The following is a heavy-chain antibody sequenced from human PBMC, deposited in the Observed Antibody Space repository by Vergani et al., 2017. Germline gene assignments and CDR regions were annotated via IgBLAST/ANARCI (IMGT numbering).Heavy chain of an antibody. CDR3: ARDANYYGSGSYYNQGDWYFDL. Sequence: EVQLVQSGAEVKKPGESLKISCKGSGYSFTSYWIGWVRQMPGKGLEWMGIIYPGDSDIKYSPSFQGQVTISADKSISTAYLQWSSLKASDTAMYYCARDANYYGSGSYYNQGDWYFDLWGRGTLVTVSS. V-gene: IGHV5-51*03. CDR2: IYPGDSDI. D-gene: IGHD3-10*01. CDR1: GYSFTSYW. J-gene: IGHJ2*01.